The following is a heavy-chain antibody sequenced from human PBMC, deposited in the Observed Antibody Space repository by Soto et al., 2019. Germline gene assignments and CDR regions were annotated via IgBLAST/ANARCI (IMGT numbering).Heavy chain of an antibody. CDR3: GKGRSYYYYYGVDV. J-gene: IGHJ6*02. CDR1: GFTFSTCA. CDR2: IIDSGGST. V-gene: IGHV3-23*01. Sequence: EVHLLESGGALVQPGGSLRLSCAASGFTFSTCAMGWVRQAPGKGLEWVSDIIDSGGSTYYADAVKGRFTISTDNSKSSMYLSRNSLSDKDTAVYYCGKGRSYYYYYGVDVWGRGTTVSVCS. D-gene: IGHD1-26*01.